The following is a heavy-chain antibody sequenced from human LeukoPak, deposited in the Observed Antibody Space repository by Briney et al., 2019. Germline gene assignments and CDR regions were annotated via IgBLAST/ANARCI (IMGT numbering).Heavy chain of an antibody. J-gene: IGHJ4*02. CDR2: ITWNSDDM. V-gene: IGHV3-9*01. CDR1: GFTFDGYG. Sequence: GRSLRLSCAASGFTFDGYGMYWVRQAPGKGLEWVSGITWNSDDMAYADSVKGRFTISRDNAKNCLYLQMNSLRVEDTALYYCTKVTDWRTGFDYWGQGALVTVSS. D-gene: IGHD3-9*01. CDR3: TKVTDWRTGFDY.